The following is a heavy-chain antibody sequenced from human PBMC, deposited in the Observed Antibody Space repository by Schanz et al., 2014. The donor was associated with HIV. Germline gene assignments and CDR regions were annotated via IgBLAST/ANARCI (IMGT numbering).Heavy chain of an antibody. CDR2: IWYDGSNK. CDR3: ASTEYPYTTSSDYYYGMDV. J-gene: IGHJ6*02. D-gene: IGHD6-6*01. CDR1: GLTFSSSI. V-gene: IGHV3-33*08. Sequence: QVQLVESGGGVVQPGRSLRLSCTASGLTFSSSIMHWVRQAPGKGLEWVAVIWYDGSNKYYADSVKGRFTISRDNSKNTLYLQMNSLRAEDTAVYYCASTEYPYTTSSDYYYGMDVWGQGTTVTVSS.